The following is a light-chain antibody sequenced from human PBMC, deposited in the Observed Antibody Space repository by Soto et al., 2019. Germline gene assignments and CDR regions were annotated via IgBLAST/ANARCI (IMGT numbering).Light chain of an antibody. Sequence: EVMLTQSPGTLSLSPGERATLSCRAIQSVSSNYLAWYHQKSGQAPRLLIYGASNRATGIPDRFSGSGSGTDFTLTIRRLEPEDFAVYYCQQYDKSPRTFGQGTKVEFK. J-gene: IGKJ1*01. V-gene: IGKV3-20*01. CDR2: GAS. CDR1: QSVSSNY. CDR3: QQYDKSPRT.